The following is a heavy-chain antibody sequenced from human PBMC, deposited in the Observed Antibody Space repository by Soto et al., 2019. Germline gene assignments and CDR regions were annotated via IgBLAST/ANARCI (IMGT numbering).Heavy chain of an antibody. V-gene: IGHV2-26*01. CDR3: PRIPYYGDDTRLFDY. CDR2: IFSNDEK. D-gene: IGHD4-17*01. CDR1: GFSLSNARMG. J-gene: IGHJ4*02. Sequence: QVTLKESGPVLVKPTETLTLTCTVSGFSLSNARMGVSWIRQAPGKALEWLGNIFSNDEKSYSTSPKSRLTNPKETSKSQVVRNMTNMDPVDTATYYCPRIPYYGDDTRLFDYWGQETLVTVSS.